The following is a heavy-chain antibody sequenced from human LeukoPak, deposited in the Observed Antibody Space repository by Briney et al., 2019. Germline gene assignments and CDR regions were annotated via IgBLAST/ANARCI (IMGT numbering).Heavy chain of an antibody. D-gene: IGHD2-15*01. J-gene: IGHJ4*02. Sequence: GGSLRLSCAASGFTFSSFAMSWIRQAPGKGLEWVSSIDKIGVGTYYADSVRGRFTISRDNSKNTLFLQMNSLRAEDAAVYYCAKAPLGRCSGAICYYFGYWGQGTLVTVSS. CDR1: GFTFSSFA. CDR3: AKAPLGRCSGAICYYFGY. CDR2: IDKIGVGT. V-gene: IGHV3-23*01.